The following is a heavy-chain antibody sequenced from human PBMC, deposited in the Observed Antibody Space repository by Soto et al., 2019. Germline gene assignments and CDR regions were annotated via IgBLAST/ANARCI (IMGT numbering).Heavy chain of an antibody. J-gene: IGHJ5*02. CDR1: GGTIRPCY. CDR3: ARGSSTFGVGSTAPITKTWFLP. D-gene: IGHD2-2*01. CDR2: AYYSGST. Sequence: WENLRFTCTVSGGTIRPCYWSGIRQSLGKGLEWIGYAYYSGSTDYNPSLKSRVTMSVDTSKTQVSLNLNSVPTADTAVYYCARGSSTFGVGSTAPITKTWFLPWGQGPLIT. V-gene: IGHV4-59*01.